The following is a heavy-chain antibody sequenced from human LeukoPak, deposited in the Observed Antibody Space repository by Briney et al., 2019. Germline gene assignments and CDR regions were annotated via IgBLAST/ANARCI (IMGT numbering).Heavy chain of an antibody. V-gene: IGHV7-4-1*02. J-gene: IGHJ3*02. CDR1: GYTFTSYA. CDR3: AREGSVVTDDAFDI. Sequence: GASVKVSCKASGYTFTSYAMNWVRQAPGQGLEWMGWINTNTGNPTYAQGFTGRFVFSLDTSVSTAYLQISSLKAEDTAVYYCAREGSVVTDDAFDIWGQGTMVTVSS. D-gene: IGHD2-21*02. CDR2: INTNTGNP.